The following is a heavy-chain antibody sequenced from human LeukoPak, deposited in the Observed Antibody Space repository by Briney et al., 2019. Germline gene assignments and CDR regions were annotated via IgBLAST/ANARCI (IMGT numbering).Heavy chain of an antibody. D-gene: IGHD3-3*01. V-gene: IGHV3-49*04. CDR1: GFTFGDFA. CDR3: TRGFLEWFAYYYYYMDV. CDR2: IRSNSYGGTS. J-gene: IGHJ6*03. Sequence: GGSLGLSCTASGFTFGDFAMSWVRQAPGKGLEWVGSIRSNSYGGTSQYAASVKGRFTISRDDSKSIAYLQMNSLKTEDTAVYYCTRGFLEWFAYYYYYMDVWGKGTTVTVSS.